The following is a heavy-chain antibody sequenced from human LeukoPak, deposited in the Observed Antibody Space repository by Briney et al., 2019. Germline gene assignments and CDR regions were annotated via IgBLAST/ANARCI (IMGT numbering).Heavy chain of an antibody. CDR2: IYPGDSDT. V-gene: IGHV5-51*01. J-gene: IGHJ4*02. CDR3: ARQGGCSGGSCSFDY. CDR1: GYRFTSYW. Sequence: ESPNISFKGSGYRFTSYWIGWVRQTPGKGLERRGVIYPGDSDTRYSPSFQGQVTISADKSISTAYLQWSSLKASDTAMYYSARQGGCSGGSCSFDYWGQGTLVTVSS. D-gene: IGHD2-15*01.